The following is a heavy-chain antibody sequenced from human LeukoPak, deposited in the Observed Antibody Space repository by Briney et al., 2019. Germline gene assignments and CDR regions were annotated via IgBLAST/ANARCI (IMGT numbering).Heavy chain of an antibody. CDR3: AKGGIAWDGSVTNGMDV. V-gene: IGHV4-59*12. D-gene: IGHD3-10*01. CDR1: GGSISSYY. J-gene: IGHJ6*02. CDR2: IYYSGST. Sequence: KASETLSLTCIVSGGSISSYYWSWIRQPPGKGLEWIGYIYYSGSTNYNPSLKSRVTISVDTSKNQFSLKLTSVTAADTAVYYCAKGGIAWDGSVTNGMDVWGQGTTVTVSS.